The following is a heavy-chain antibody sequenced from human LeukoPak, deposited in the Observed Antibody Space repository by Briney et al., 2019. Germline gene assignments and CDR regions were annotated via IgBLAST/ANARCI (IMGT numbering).Heavy chain of an antibody. J-gene: IGHJ4*02. CDR2: IRTKTNGATA. D-gene: IGHD2-15*01. V-gene: IGHV3-49*03. CDR1: GFTFGEDA. CDR3: ARLIVVVVAASSYFDS. Sequence: GFLRLSCTASGFTFGEDAMSWFRQAPGKGLEWLGFIRTKTNGATAEYAASVKGRFSISRDDSKSIAYLQMNSLKTEDTAVYYCARLIVVVVAASSYFDSWGQGTRVTVSS.